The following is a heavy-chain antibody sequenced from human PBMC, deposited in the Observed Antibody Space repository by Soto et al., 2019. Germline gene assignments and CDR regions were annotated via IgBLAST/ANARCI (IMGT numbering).Heavy chain of an antibody. J-gene: IGHJ6*02. Sequence: ASVKVSCKASGYTVTSYDINWVRQATGQGLEWMGWMNPNSGNTGYAQKFQGRVTMTRNTSISTAYMELSSLRSEDTAVYYCARGRYSYGYGYYYYGMDVWGQGTTVTVSS. CDR1: GYTVTSYD. CDR3: ARGRYSYGYGYYYYGMDV. CDR2: MNPNSGNT. D-gene: IGHD5-18*01. V-gene: IGHV1-8*01.